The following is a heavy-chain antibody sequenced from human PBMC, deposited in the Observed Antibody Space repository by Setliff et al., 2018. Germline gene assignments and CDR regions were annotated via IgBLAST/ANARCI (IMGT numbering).Heavy chain of an antibody. V-gene: IGHV1-46*01. Sequence: ASVKVSCKASGYTFTSHYMHWVRQAPGLGLEWRGTINPSSGRTSYAQKFQGRVTMTRDTSTSTVYMDMSRLRSEDTAVYYCARDVFPYHYEGAFDIWGQGTMVTVSS. CDR2: INPSSGRT. CDR1: GYTFTSHY. J-gene: IGHJ3*02. D-gene: IGHD3-22*01. CDR3: ARDVFPYHYEGAFDI.